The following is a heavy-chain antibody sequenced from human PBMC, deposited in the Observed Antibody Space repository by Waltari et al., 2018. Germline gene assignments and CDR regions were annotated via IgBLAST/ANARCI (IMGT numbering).Heavy chain of an antibody. V-gene: IGHV1-69*08. Sequence: QVPLVQSGAAVKKPGYSVKVSCTASDTTLRRYTTRWGRQAPGQGLEWMGRIIPIFGTENYAQKFQGRVTITADKSTSTAYMELSSLRSEDTAVYYCARDLLHYYDSSGYYSHYWGQGTLVTVSS. D-gene: IGHD3-22*01. CDR3: ARDLLHYYDSSGYYSHY. CDR1: DTTLRRYT. J-gene: IGHJ4*02. CDR2: IIPIFGTE.